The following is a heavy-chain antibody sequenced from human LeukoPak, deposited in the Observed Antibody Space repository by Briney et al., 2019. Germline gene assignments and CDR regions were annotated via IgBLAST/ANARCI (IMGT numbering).Heavy chain of an antibody. CDR1: GFTFSSYS. CDR2: ISSSSSYI. J-gene: IGHJ4*02. V-gene: IGHV3-21*01. CDR3: TKDRPEAYFDY. Sequence: GGSLRLSCAASGFTFSSYSMNWVRQAPGKGLEWVSSISSSSSYIYYADSVKGRFTISRDNAKNSLYLQMNSLRAGDTAVYYCTKDRPEAYFDYWGQGTLVTVSS. D-gene: IGHD2-2*01.